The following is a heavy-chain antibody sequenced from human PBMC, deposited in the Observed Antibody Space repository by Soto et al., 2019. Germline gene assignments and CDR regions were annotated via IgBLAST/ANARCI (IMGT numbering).Heavy chain of an antibody. CDR3: ARHGLGLDY. CDR1: GGSISSYY. V-gene: IGHV4-59*08. J-gene: IGHJ4*02. Sequence: QVQLQESGPGLVKPSETLSLTCTVSGGSISSYYWSWIRQPPGKGLEWIAYIHYSGSTDYNSSLKSRVTISLDKSKNQFSLKLTSVTAADTAVYHCARHGLGLDYWGQGTLVTVSS. CDR2: IHYSGST. D-gene: IGHD1-26*01.